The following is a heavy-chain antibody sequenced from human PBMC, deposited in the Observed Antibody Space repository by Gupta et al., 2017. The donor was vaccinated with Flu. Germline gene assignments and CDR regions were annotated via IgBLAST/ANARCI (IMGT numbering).Heavy chain of an antibody. D-gene: IGHD3-3*01. CDR2: IYWNDDK. Sequence: QITLTESVPTLLKPTPPLTLTCPFSGFSLSTSGVGVGWIRPPPGKPLEWLALIYWNDDKRYSPSLKSRLTISKDTTKNQVVLTMTNMDPVDTATYYCAHARNYDYWSGYAKKGPGGCDYWGQGTLVTVSS. V-gene: IGHV2-5*01. CDR3: AHARNYDYWSGYAKKGPGGCDY. J-gene: IGHJ4*02. CDR1: GFSLSTSGVG.